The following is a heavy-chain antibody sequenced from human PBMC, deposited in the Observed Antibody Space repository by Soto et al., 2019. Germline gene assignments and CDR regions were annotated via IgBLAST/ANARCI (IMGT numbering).Heavy chain of an antibody. CDR1: GFTFSNYP. J-gene: IGHJ4*01. CDR2: ISGSGETP. V-gene: IGHV3-23*01. D-gene: IGHD3-10*01. Sequence: GSLILSCGASGFTFSNYPMSWGRQAPRKGLEWVSGISGSGETPYYADSVKGRFTISRDNYKNMLYLQMNSLRAEDTAVYYCAKDRRITMVRGVLRAFDSRGQGHLVTVSS. CDR3: AKDRRITMVRGVLRAFDS.